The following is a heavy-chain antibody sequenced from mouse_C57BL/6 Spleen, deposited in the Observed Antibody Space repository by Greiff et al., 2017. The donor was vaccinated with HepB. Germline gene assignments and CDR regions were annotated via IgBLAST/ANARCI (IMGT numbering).Heavy chain of an antibody. D-gene: IGHD2-4*01. CDR3: AKGNDYDVYFDY. CDR2: IDPSDSYT. CDR1: GYTFTSYW. J-gene: IGHJ2*01. Sequence: VQLQQSGAELVKPGASVKLSCKASGYTFTSYWMQWVKQRPGQGLEWIGEIDPSDSYTNYNQKFKGKATLTVDTSSSTADMQLSSLTSEDSAVYYCAKGNDYDVYFDYWGQGTTLTVSS. V-gene: IGHV1-50*01.